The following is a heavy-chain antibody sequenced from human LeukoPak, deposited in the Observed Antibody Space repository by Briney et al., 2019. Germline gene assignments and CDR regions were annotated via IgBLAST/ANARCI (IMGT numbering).Heavy chain of an antibody. CDR2: FYYFGST. J-gene: IGHJ4*02. CDR1: GGSISSSSYY. V-gene: IGHV4-39*01. Sequence: PSETLSLSCTVSGGSISSSSYYWGWIRQPPGKGLEWVGSFYYFGSTYYNPSLNSRVIISVDTSKNQFSLNLSSVTAADTAVYYCARHGGPEYGYGYDYWGQGTLVTVSS. D-gene: IGHD5-18*01. CDR3: ARHGGPEYGYGYDY.